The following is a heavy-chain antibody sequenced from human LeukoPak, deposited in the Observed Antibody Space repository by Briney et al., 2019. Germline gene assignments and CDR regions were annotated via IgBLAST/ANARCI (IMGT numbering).Heavy chain of an antibody. CDR1: GFTFSSYV. CDR3: ARSIAAAGPPPDY. D-gene: IGHD6-13*01. J-gene: IGHJ4*02. CDR2: ISYDGSNK. V-gene: IGHV3-30-3*01. Sequence: GGSLRLSCTASGFTFSSYVMSWVRQAPGKGLEWVAVISYDGSNKYYADSVKGRFTISRDNSKNTLYLQMNSLRAEDTAVYYCARSIAAAGPPPDYWGQGTLVTVSS.